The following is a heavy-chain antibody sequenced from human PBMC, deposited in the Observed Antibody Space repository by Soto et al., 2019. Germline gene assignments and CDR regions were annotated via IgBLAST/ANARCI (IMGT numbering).Heavy chain of an antibody. Sequence: SGGSLRLSCAASGFTFSSYSMNWVRQAPGKGLEWVSSISSSSSYIYYADSVKGRFTISRDNAKNSLYLQMNSLRAEDTAVYYCARDPGWYFDLWGRGTLVTVSS. CDR1: GFTFSSYS. V-gene: IGHV3-21*01. J-gene: IGHJ2*01. CDR3: ARDPGWYFDL. CDR2: ISSSSSYI.